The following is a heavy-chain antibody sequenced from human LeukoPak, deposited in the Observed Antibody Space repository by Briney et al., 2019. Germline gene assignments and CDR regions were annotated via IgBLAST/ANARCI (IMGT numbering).Heavy chain of an antibody. CDR1: GGTFSSYA. V-gene: IGHV1-69*04. J-gene: IGHJ6*02. D-gene: IGHD3-22*01. Sequence: SVNVSCKASGGTFSSYAISWVRQAPGQGLEWMGRIIPILGIANYAQKFQGRVTITADKSTSTAYMELSSLRSEDTAVYYCARYYYDSSGYLTTGYYYGMDVWGQGTTVTVSS. CDR2: IIPILGIA. CDR3: ARYYYDSSGYLTTGYYYGMDV.